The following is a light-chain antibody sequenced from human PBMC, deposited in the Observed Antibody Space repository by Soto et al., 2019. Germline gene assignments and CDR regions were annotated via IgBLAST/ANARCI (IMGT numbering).Light chain of an antibody. CDR1: QSVSSN. J-gene: IGKJ2*01. V-gene: IGKV3-15*01. CDR2: GAS. Sequence: EVVMTQSPATLSVSPGERATLSCRASQSVSSNLAWYQQKPGQAPRLLIYGASTRATGIPARFSGSGSGTEFTLTISSLRSEDFATYYCQQYDTYFRYTFGQGTKLEIK. CDR3: QQYDTYFRYT.